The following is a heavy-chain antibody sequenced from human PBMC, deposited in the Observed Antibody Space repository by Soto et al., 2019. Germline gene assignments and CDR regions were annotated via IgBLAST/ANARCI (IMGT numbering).Heavy chain of an antibody. D-gene: IGHD3-16*02. J-gene: IGHJ3*02. CDR2: IKQDGSEK. CDR3: ARDLALEFGGVIVIWDAFDI. CDR1: GFTFSSYW. Sequence: GGSLRLSCAASGFTFSSYWMSWVRQAPGKGLEWVANIKQDGSEKYYVDSVKGRFTISRDNAKNSLYLQMNSLRAEDTAVYYCARDLALEFGGVIVIWDAFDIWGQGTMVTVSS. V-gene: IGHV3-7*05.